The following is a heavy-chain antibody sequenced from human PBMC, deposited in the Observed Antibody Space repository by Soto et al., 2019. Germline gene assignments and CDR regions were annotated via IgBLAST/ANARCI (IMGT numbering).Heavy chain of an antibody. Sequence: GASVKVSCKASGGTFSSYAISCVRQAPGQGLEWMGGIIPIFGTANYAQKFQGRVTITADESTSTAYMELSSLRSEDTAVYYCARSPPGIVVVVAATRVWFDPWGQGTLVTVSS. J-gene: IGHJ5*02. CDR3: ARSPPGIVVVVAATRVWFDP. CDR2: IIPIFGTA. D-gene: IGHD2-15*01. CDR1: GGTFSSYA. V-gene: IGHV1-69*13.